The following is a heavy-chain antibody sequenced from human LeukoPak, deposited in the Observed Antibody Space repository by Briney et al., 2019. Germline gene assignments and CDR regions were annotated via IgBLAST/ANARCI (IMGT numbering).Heavy chain of an antibody. CDR3: ARYGAAGYYYYMDV. Sequence: GGSLRLSCAASGFTFSSYSMNWVRQAPGKGLEWVSYISSSSSTIYYADSVKGRFTISRDNAKNSLYLQMNSLRAEDTALYYCARYGAAGYYYYMDVWGKGTTVTVSS. CDR1: GFTFSSYS. V-gene: IGHV3-48*01. J-gene: IGHJ6*03. CDR2: ISSSSSTI. D-gene: IGHD6-13*01.